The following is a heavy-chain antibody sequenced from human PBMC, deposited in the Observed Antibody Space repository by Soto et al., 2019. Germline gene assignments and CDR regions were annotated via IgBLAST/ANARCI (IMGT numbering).Heavy chain of an antibody. J-gene: IGHJ4*02. CDR3: AGYYYDSSGYYKPDFDY. D-gene: IGHD3-22*01. CDR1: GGTFSSYA. CDR2: IIPIFGTA. V-gene: IGHV1-69*13. Sequence: GASVKVSCKASGGTFSSYAISWVRQAPGQGLEWMGGIIPIFGTANYAQKFQGRVTITADESTSTAYMELSSLRSEDTAVYYCAGYYYDSSGYYKPDFDYWGQGTLVTVSS.